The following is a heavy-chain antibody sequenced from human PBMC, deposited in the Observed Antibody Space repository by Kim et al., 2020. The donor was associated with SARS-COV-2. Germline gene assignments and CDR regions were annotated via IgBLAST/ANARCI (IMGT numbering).Heavy chain of an antibody. J-gene: IGHJ4*02. V-gene: IGHV3-30*18. Sequence: GGSLRLSCAASGFTFSSYGMHWVRQAPGKGLEWVAVISYDGSNKYYADSVKGRFTISRDNSKNTLYLQMNSLRAEDTAVYYCAKELSSGCCDYWGQGTLVTVSS. CDR3: AKELSSGCCDY. D-gene: IGHD6-19*01. CDR2: ISYDGSNK. CDR1: GFTFSSYG.